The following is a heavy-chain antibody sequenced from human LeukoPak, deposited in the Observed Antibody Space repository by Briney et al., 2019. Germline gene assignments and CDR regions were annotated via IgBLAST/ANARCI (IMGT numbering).Heavy chain of an antibody. CDR1: SNGRMG. CDR3: ARISTYFGSGSYYNALDY. Sequence: SGPTLLNPTETLTLTCTSNGRMGVSWIRQPPGKALECLAHIFSNDEKSYSTSLKSRLTISKDTSKSQVVLTMTNMDPVDTATYYCARISTYFGSGSYYNALDYWGQGTLVTVSS. CDR2: IFSNDEK. J-gene: IGHJ4*02. D-gene: IGHD3-10*01. V-gene: IGHV2-26*01.